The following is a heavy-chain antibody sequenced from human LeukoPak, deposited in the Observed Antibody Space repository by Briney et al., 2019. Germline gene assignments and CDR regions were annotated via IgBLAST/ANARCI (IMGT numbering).Heavy chain of an antibody. D-gene: IGHD3-3*01. J-gene: IGHJ4*02. Sequence: SETLSLTRTISSGSIDNYYWSWIRQPAGKGLEWIGQIYFSGNTNYNPSLKSRVTISVDRSKNQFSLKLSSVTAADTAVYYCARHLWSEYHKFDYWGQGTLVTVSS. V-gene: IGHV4-59*01. CDR3: ARHLWSEYHKFDY. CDR1: SGSIDNYY. CDR2: IYFSGNT.